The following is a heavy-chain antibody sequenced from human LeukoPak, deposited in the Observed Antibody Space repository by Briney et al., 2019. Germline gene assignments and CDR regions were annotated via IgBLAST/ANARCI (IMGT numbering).Heavy chain of an antibody. Sequence: PGGSLRLSCAASGFTFSSQWMSWVRQAPGKGLEWVSYISSNSSTIYYADSVKGRFTISRDNAKNSLYLQMNSLRAEDTAVYYCARDQDTAMGNYYYYYYMDVWGKGTTVTISS. CDR1: GFTFSSQW. D-gene: IGHD5-18*01. J-gene: IGHJ6*03. V-gene: IGHV3-48*04. CDR2: ISSNSSTI. CDR3: ARDQDTAMGNYYYYYYMDV.